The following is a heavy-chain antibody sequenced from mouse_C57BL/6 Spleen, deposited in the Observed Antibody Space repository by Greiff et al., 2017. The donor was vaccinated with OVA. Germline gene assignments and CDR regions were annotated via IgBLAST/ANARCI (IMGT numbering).Heavy chain of an antibody. Sequence: QVQLQQSGAELVRPGASVKLSCKASGYTFTDYYINWVKQRPGQGLEWIARIYPGSGNTYYNEKFKGKATLTAEKSSSTAYMQLSSLTSEDSAVYFCARWNTEGYFDVWGTGTTVTVSS. CDR3: ARWNTEGYFDV. CDR1: GYTFTDYY. V-gene: IGHV1-76*01. D-gene: IGHD5-2*01. J-gene: IGHJ1*03. CDR2: IYPGSGNT.